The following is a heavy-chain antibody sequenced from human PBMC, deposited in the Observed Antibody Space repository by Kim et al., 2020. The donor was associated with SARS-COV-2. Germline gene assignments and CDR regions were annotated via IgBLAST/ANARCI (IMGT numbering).Heavy chain of an antibody. Sequence: RFTISRDNSKNTLYLQMNSLRAEDTAVYYCARPNYYDSSGYIPTKYYFDYWGQGTLVTVSS. V-gene: IGHV3-30*07. CDR3: ARPNYYDSSGYIPTKYYFDY. D-gene: IGHD3-22*01. J-gene: IGHJ4*02.